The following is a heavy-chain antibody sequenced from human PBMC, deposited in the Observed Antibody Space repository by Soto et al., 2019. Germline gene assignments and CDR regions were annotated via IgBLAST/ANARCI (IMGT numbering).Heavy chain of an antibody. J-gene: IGHJ5*02. CDR3: ARGESDSYGYLDWFDP. V-gene: IGHV6-1*01. D-gene: IGHD5-18*01. CDR2: IYYRSKWYN. CDR1: GDSVSSNSAA. Sequence: SQTLSLTCAISGDSVSSNSAAWNWIRQSPSRGLEWLGRIYYRSKWYNDYAASVKSRITINPDTSKNQFSLQLNSVTPEDTAVYYCARGESDSYGYLDWFDPWGQGTLVTVSS.